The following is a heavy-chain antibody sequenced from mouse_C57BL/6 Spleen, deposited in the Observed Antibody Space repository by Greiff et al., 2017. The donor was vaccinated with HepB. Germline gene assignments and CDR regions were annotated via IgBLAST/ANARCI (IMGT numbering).Heavy chain of an antibody. Sequence: VQLQQSGAELVKPGASVKLSCKASGYTFTSYWMQWVKQRPGQGLEWIGEIDPSDSYTNYNQKFKGKATLTVDTSSSTAYMQLSSLTSEDSAVYYCARRGAYYYGSSPYYYAMDYWGQGTSVTVSS. V-gene: IGHV1-50*01. D-gene: IGHD1-1*01. CDR1: GYTFTSYW. CDR3: ARRGAYYYGSSPYYYAMDY. CDR2: IDPSDSYT. J-gene: IGHJ4*01.